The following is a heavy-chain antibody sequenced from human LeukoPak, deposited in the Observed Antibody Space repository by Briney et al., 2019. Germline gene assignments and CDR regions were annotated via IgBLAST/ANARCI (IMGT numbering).Heavy chain of an antibody. Sequence: SSVKVSCKASGYTFTGYYMHWVRQAPGQGLEWMGWINPNSGGTNYAQKFQGRVTMTRDTSISTAYMELRRLRSDDTAVYYCARMQWLTTTYFDYWGQGTLVTVSS. D-gene: IGHD6-19*01. V-gene: IGHV1-2*02. CDR2: INPNSGGT. CDR3: ARMQWLTTTYFDY. J-gene: IGHJ4*02. CDR1: GYTFTGYY.